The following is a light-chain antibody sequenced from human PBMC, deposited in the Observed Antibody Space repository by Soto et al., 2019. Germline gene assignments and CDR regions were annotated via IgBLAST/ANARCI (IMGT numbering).Light chain of an antibody. Sequence: HSPLTQPASVSGSPGQSITISCTGTSSDVGGYNYVSWYQQHPGKAPKLMIYEVSNRPSGVSNRFSGSKSGNTASLTISGLQAEDEADYYCSSYTSSSTYVFGTGTKVTVL. J-gene: IGLJ1*01. CDR2: EVS. CDR1: SSDVGGYNY. CDR3: SSYTSSSTYV. V-gene: IGLV2-14*01.